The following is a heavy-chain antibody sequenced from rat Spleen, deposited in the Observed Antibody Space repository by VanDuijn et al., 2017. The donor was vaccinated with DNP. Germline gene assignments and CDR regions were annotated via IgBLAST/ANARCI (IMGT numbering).Heavy chain of an antibody. D-gene: IGHD1-10*01. Sequence: EVQLVESGGGLVQPGRSLKVSCAASGFTFSGYAMAWVRQAPTKGLEWVAYISYDGGITSYGDCVKGRFTIARDDAKNTLYLQMNSRRSEDTATYYCGRHRLYNNAWYVDFWGPGTMVTVSS. V-gene: IGHV5-22*01. CDR3: GRHRLYNNAWYVDF. CDR1: GFTFSGYA. CDR2: ISYDGGIT. J-gene: IGHJ1*01.